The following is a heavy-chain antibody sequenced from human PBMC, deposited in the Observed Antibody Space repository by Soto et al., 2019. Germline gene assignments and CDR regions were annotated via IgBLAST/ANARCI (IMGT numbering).Heavy chain of an antibody. J-gene: IGHJ6*02. CDR3: ARDYCGGDCPIYYYYGMDV. Sequence: SVKVSCKGSGNTFTYVYLHWVRQAPGQALEWMGWITPFNGNTKYAQKFQDRVTFTGDTSISTAYMELSRLRSDDTAVYYCARDYCGGDCPIYYYYGMDVWGQGTTVTVSS. CDR1: GNTFTYVY. CDR2: ITPFNGNT. D-gene: IGHD2-21*02. V-gene: IGHV1-45*02.